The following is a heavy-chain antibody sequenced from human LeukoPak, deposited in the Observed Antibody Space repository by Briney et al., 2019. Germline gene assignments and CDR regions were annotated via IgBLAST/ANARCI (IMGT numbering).Heavy chain of an antibody. J-gene: IGHJ4*02. V-gene: IGHV3-20*04. D-gene: IGHD2-15*01. CDR3: ASLGYCSGGSCYARRDY. CDR1: GFTFDDYG. CDR2: INWNGGST. Sequence: GSLRLSCAASGFTFDDYGMSWVRQAPGKGLEWVSGINWNGGSTGYADSVKGRFTISRDNAKNSLYLQMNSLRAEDTASYYCASLGYCSGGSCYARRDYWGQGTLVTVSS.